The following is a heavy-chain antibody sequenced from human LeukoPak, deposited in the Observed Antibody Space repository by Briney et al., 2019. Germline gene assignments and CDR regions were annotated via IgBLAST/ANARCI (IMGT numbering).Heavy chain of an antibody. V-gene: IGHV4-59*01. D-gene: IGHD5-24*01. Sequence: SETLSLTCSVLGDSFNEYYWNWVRQPPGKGLQWIGYIYHNGNSNYNPSLKGRLTISVDTAKNQFSLKLTSVTAADTAVYYCARDGGLQSHFDYWGQGALVTVSS. J-gene: IGHJ4*02. CDR3: ARDGGLQSHFDY. CDR2: IYHNGNS. CDR1: GDSFNEYY.